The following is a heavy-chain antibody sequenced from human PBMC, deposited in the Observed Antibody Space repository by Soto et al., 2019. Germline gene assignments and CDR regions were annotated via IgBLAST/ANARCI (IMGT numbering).Heavy chain of an antibody. Sequence: QVQLVQSGPEVKKPGALVKVSCKASGDISPRYGISWVRQAPGQGLEWLGWINCYNGVTNYAQSLQGRVTLTTDSYTSTAYMEVRSLRVDGTAVYYCAGDHGSYGTFDQWGQGTLVAVSS. D-gene: IGHD1-26*01. CDR1: GDISPRYG. V-gene: IGHV1-18*01. CDR2: INCYNGVT. CDR3: AGDHGSYGTFDQ. J-gene: IGHJ4*02.